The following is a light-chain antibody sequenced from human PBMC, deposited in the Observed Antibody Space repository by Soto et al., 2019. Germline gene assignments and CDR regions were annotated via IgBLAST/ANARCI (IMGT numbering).Light chain of an antibody. CDR3: QSFDSRLSAPV. V-gene: IGLV1-40*01. J-gene: IGLJ2*01. CDR1: RSNIGAGYD. Sequence: QAVVTQPPSVSGAPGQRVTISCTGTRSNIGAGYDVHWYQQIPGTAPKLLIYRNHDRPSGVPDRFSGSKSGTSASLTITGLQAEDEADYYCQSFDSRLSAPVFGGGTKVTVL. CDR2: RNH.